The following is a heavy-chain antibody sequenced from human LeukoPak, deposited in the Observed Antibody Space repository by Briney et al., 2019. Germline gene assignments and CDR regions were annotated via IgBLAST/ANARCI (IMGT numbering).Heavy chain of an antibody. D-gene: IGHD2-2*01. CDR3: ARKTCTSTSCLHP. Sequence: GASVKVSCKASGYMFINYDINWVRQAAGQGLEWMAWMTPKTGNSGSAQKFQGRVTLTRDTSTDTAYMELSNLGSEDTAIYYCARKTCTSTSCLHPWGQGTLVTVSS. CDR2: MTPKTGNS. J-gene: IGHJ5*02. CDR1: GYMFINYD. V-gene: IGHV1-8*01.